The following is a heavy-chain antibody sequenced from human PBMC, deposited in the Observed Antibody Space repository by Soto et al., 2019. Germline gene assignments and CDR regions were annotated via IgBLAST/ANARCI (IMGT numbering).Heavy chain of an antibody. CDR2: VYRTGIT. J-gene: IGHJ4*02. Sequence: SDTVSLTYTVSGCNVSSETHFLTWFRQPPGKGLEWIGYVYRTGITNSNPALTSRVTVSADRSKNQFSLTLRSVTAADTAVYYCVREDMSGTYYFDYWGPGIQVTVSS. D-gene: IGHD1-26*01. V-gene: IGHV4-61*01. CDR1: GCNVSSETHF. CDR3: VREDMSGTYYFDY.